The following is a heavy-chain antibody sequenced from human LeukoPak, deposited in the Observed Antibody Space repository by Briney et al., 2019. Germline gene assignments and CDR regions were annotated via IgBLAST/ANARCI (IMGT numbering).Heavy chain of an antibody. Sequence: GESLKISCKGSGYSFTSYWIGWLRQIPGKGLEWMGIIYPGDSDTRYSPSFQGQVTISADKSISTAYLQWSSLKASDTAMYYCARHVGVAAAGLADYYYYGMDVWGQGTTVTVSS. D-gene: IGHD6-13*01. CDR3: ARHVGVAAAGLADYYYYGMDV. CDR2: IYPGDSDT. J-gene: IGHJ6*02. CDR1: GYSFTSYW. V-gene: IGHV5-51*01.